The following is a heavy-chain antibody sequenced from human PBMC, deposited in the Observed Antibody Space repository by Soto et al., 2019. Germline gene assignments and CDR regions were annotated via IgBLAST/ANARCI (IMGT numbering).Heavy chain of an antibody. CDR2: INHSGST. CDR3: ARRRDIMVYAIRGRNVHNWFDP. D-gene: IGHD2-8*01. Sequence: SETLSLTCAVYGGSFSGYYWSWIRQPPGKGLEWIGEINHSGSTNYNPSLKSRVTISVDTSKNQFSLKLSSVTAADTAVYYCARRRDIMVYAIRGRNVHNWFDPWGQGTLVTVSS. J-gene: IGHJ5*02. V-gene: IGHV4-34*01. CDR1: GGSFSGYY.